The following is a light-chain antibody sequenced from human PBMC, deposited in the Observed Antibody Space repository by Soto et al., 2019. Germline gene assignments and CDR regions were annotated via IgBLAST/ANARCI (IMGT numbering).Light chain of an antibody. CDR1: SGSIANNY. V-gene: IGLV6-57*04. CDR3: QSYDSDFVV. J-gene: IGLJ2*01. Sequence: NFMLTQPHSVSESPGKTLSISCTRSSGSIANNYVQWYRQRPGSAPTTVIYENNQRLSGVPDRFSGSTDGSSNSASLTISGLQTEDEADYYCQSYDSDFVVFGGGTKVTVL. CDR2: ENN.